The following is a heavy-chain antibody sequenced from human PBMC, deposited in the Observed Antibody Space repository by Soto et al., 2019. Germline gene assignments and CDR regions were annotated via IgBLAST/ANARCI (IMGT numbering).Heavy chain of an antibody. D-gene: IGHD6-13*01. CDR2: IGTAGDT. V-gene: IGHV3-13*01. J-gene: IGHJ6*02. Sequence: EVQLVESGGGLVQPGGSLRLSCAASGFTFSSYDMHWVRQATGKGLEWVSAIGTAGDTYYPGSVKGRFTISRENTKSSLSLQMNSLRAGDTAVYYCARAPAYSSSHDYYYYGMDVWSQGTTVTVSS. CDR1: GFTFSSYD. CDR3: ARAPAYSSSHDYYYYGMDV.